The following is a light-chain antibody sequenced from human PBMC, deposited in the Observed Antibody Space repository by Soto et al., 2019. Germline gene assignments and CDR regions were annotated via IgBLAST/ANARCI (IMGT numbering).Light chain of an antibody. CDR1: QSVSSN. J-gene: IGKJ1*01. CDR2: GAS. Sequence: EIVMTQSPATLSVSPGERATLSCRASQSVSSNLAWYQEKPGQGPRLLIYGASTRATGIPARFSGSGSGTEFTLTISSLQSEDFAVYYCPQYNNWPPETFGQGTKVDIK. V-gene: IGKV3-15*01. CDR3: PQYNNWPPET.